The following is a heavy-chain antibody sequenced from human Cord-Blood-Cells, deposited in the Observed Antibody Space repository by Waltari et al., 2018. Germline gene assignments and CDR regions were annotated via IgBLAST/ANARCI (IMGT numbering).Heavy chain of an antibody. CDR1: GDSVSSNSAA. J-gene: IGHJ3*02. CDR3: ARVGDWYNWNWGAFDI. CDR2: TYYRSKWYN. V-gene: IGHV6-1*01. Sequence: QVQLQQSGPGLVKPSQTLSLTCAISGDSVSSNSAAWNWIRQSPPRGLEWLGRTYYRSKWYNDYAVSVKSRITINPDTSKNQFSLQLNSVTPEDTAVYYCARVGDWYNWNWGAFDIWGQGTMVTVSS. D-gene: IGHD1-7*01.